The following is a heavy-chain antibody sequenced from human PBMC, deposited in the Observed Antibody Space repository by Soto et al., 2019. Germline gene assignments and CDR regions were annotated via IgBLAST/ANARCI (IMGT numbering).Heavy chain of an antibody. J-gene: IGHJ4*02. Sequence: SETLSLTCIVSGASSSTDYYSWSWLRQPPGKGLEWIGSIYHTGSTQYNPSLKSRVTILLDKSRKQFSLNLSSVTAADTAVYYCARVFSNFWYFFDFWGQGSLVTVSS. D-gene: IGHD2-8*02. CDR1: GASSSTDYYS. CDR3: ARVFSNFWYFFDF. V-gene: IGHV4-30-2*01. CDR2: IYHTGST.